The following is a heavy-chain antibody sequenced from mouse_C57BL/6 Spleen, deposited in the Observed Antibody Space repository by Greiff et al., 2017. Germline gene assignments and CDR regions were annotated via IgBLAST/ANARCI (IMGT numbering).Heavy chain of an antibody. Sequence: VKLQQSGAELMKPGASVKLSCKATGYTFTGYWIEWVKQRPGHGLEWIGEILPGSGSTNYNEKFKGKATFTADTSSNTAYMQLSSLTTEDSAIYYCARAFITTVVAQGYWYFDVWGTGTTVTVSS. J-gene: IGHJ1*03. CDR2: ILPGSGST. CDR1: GYTFTGYW. V-gene: IGHV1-9*01. D-gene: IGHD1-1*01. CDR3: ARAFITTVVAQGYWYFDV.